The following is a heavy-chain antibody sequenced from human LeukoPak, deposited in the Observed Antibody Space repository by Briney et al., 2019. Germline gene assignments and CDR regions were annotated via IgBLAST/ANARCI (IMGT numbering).Heavy chain of an antibody. CDR2: ISAYNGNT. CDR1: GYTFTSYG. V-gene: IGHV1-18*01. CDR3: AREGYGDNVGNWFDP. J-gene: IGHJ5*02. D-gene: IGHD4-17*01. Sequence: ASVKVSCTASGYTFTSYGISWVRQAPGQGLEWMGWISAYNGNTNYAQKLQGRVTMTTDTSTSTAYMQLRSLRSDDTAVYYCAREGYGDNVGNWFDPWGQGTLVTVSS.